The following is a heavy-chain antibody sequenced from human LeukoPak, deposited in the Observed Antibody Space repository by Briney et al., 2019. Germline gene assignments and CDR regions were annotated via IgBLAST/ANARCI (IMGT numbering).Heavy chain of an antibody. J-gene: IGHJ4*02. CDR2: ISSTSSAI. CDR1: GFTFTLSSYG. V-gene: IGHV3-48*02. Sequence: PGRSLRLSCAASGFTFTLSSYGMHWVRQAPGKGLEWVSYISSTSSAIAYADSVKGRFTVSRDNAKNSLYLQMNSPRDEDTAVYYCVRDLSRGSSWLRFVDYWGQGTLVTVSS. D-gene: IGHD6-13*01. CDR3: VRDLSRGSSWLRFVDY.